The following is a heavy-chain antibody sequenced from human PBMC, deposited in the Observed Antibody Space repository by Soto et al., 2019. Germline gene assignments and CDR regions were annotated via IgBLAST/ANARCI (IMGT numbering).Heavy chain of an antibody. V-gene: IGHV4-59*01. J-gene: IGHJ4*02. CDR2: IYYSGST. CDR1: GGSISSYY. Sequence: PSETLSLTYTVSGGSISSYYWSWIRQPPGKGLEWIGYIYYSGSTNYNPSLKSRVTISVGTSKNQFSLKLSSVTAADTAVYYCARGGYSSSSFDYWGQGTLVTVSS. D-gene: IGHD6-6*01. CDR3: ARGGYSSSSFDY.